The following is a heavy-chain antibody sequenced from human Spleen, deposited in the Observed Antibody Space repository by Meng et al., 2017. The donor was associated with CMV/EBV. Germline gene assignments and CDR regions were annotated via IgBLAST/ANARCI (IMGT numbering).Heavy chain of an antibody. CDR1: GGYFRSRNW. CDR2: THDSRTT. V-gene: IGHV4-4*02. CDR3: ARNGYYSLDY. J-gene: IGHJ4*02. D-gene: IGHD3-22*01. Sequence: LLCAVSGGYFRSRNWWRWVRQPPGKGLEWIGETHDSRTTTYNPSLRSRVTISLDESKNEFSLKLTSVTAADTAVYYCARNGYYSLDYWSQGTLVTVSS.